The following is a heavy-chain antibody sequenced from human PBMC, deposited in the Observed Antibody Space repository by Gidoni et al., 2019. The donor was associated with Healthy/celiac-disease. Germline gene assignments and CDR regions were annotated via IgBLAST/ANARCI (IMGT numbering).Heavy chain of an antibody. CDR1: GGTFSSYA. J-gene: IGHJ6*02. Sequence: QVQLVQSGAEVQKPGSSVKVSCKASGGTFSSYAISWVRQAPGQGLEWMGGIIPIFGTANYAQKFQGRVTITADKSTSTAYMELSSLRSEDTAVYYCARVRIVGATLYYYGMDVWGQGTTVTVSS. CDR3: ARVRIVGATLYYYGMDV. V-gene: IGHV1-69*06. D-gene: IGHD1-26*01. CDR2: IIPIFGTA.